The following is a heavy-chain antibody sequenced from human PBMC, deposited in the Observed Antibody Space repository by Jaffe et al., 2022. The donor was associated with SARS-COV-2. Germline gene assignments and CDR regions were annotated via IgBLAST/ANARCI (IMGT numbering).Heavy chain of an antibody. CDR2: IYWDDDK. J-gene: IGHJ4*02. CDR1: GFSLSTSGVG. D-gene: IGHD3-3*01. CDR3: AHTESITIFGVVPPDY. Sequence: QITLKESGPTLVKPTQTLTLTCTFSGFSLSTSGVGVGWIRQPPGKALEWLALIYWDDDKRYSPSLKSRLTITKDTSKNQVVLTMTNMDPVDTATYYCAHTESITIFGVVPPDYWGQGTLVTVSS. V-gene: IGHV2-5*02.